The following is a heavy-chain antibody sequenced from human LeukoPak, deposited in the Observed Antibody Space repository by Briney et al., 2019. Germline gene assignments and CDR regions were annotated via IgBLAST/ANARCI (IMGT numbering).Heavy chain of an antibody. D-gene: IGHD6-13*01. CDR1: GFTFSSYG. CDR2: ISYDGSNK. V-gene: IGHV3-30*18. J-gene: IGHJ6*02. Sequence: PGGSLRLSCAASGFTFSSYGMHWVRQAPGKGLEWVAAISYDGSNKYYADSVKGRFTISRDNSKNTLYLQMNSLRAEDTAVYYCAKVTEYSSSWYRHYYYGMDVWGQGTTVTVSS. CDR3: AKVTEYSSSWYRHYYYGMDV.